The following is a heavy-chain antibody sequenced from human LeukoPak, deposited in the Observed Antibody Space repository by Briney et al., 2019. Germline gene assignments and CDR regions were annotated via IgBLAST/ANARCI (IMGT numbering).Heavy chain of an antibody. J-gene: IGHJ3*02. Sequence: GGSLRLSCAASGFTFSSYGMHWVRQAPGKGLEWVAVISYDGSNKYYADSVKGRFTISRDNSKNTLYLQMNSLRAEDTAVYYCAKDLGGPNGNDAFDIWGQGTMVTVSS. CDR1: GFTFSSYG. D-gene: IGHD3-16*01. CDR2: ISYDGSNK. CDR3: AKDLGGPNGNDAFDI. V-gene: IGHV3-30*18.